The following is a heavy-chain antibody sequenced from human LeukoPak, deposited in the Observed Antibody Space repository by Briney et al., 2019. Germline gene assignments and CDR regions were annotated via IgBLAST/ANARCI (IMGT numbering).Heavy chain of an antibody. CDR3: ARARRRSYYYDSSGYAFDI. J-gene: IGHJ3*02. Sequence: GSLRLSCAASGFTFSSYWSWIRQPPGKGLEWIGEINHSGSTNYNPSLKSRVTISVDTSKNQFSLKLSSVTAADTAVYYCARARRRSYYYDSSGYAFDIWGLGTMVTVSS. CDR2: INHSGST. V-gene: IGHV4-34*01. D-gene: IGHD3-22*01. CDR1: GFTFSSY.